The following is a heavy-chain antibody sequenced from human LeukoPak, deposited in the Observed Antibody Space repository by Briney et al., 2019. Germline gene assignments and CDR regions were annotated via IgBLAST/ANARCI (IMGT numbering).Heavy chain of an antibody. Sequence: GGSLRLSCAASGFAFSSYSMNWVRQAPGKGLEWVSSISSSSSHIYYTDSVKDRFTIPRDNAKNSLFLQMNSLRAEDTAVFYCARSRYDYIWGIDYWGQGTLVTISS. J-gene: IGHJ4*02. D-gene: IGHD3-16*01. CDR2: ISSSSSHI. CDR3: ARSRYDYIWGIDY. V-gene: IGHV3-21*01. CDR1: GFAFSSYS.